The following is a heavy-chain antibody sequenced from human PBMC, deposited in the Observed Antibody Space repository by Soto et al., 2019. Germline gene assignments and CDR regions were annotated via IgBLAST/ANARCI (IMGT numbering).Heavy chain of an antibody. V-gene: IGHV3-21*01. CDR1: GFTFSSYS. J-gene: IGHJ4*02. CDR3: ARDLGYCSGGSCYSLFY. D-gene: IGHD2-15*01. Sequence: GGSLRLSCAASGFTFSSYSMNWVRQAPGKGLEWVSSISSSSSYIYYADSVKGRFTISRDNAKNSLYLQMNSLRAEDTAVYYCARDLGYCSGGSCYSLFYWGQGTLVTVS. CDR2: ISSSSSYI.